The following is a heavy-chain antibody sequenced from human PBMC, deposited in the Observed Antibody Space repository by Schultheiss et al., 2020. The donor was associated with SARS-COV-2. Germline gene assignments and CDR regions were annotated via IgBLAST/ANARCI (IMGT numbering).Heavy chain of an antibody. V-gene: IGHV5-51*01. Sequence: GESLKISCKGSGYSFTRFWIGWVRQMPGKGLEWMGIIYPGDSDTRYSPSFQGQVTISVDRSISTAYLQWSSLKASDTAMYFCARGYWYFDLWGRGTLVTVSS. J-gene: IGHJ2*01. CDR3: ARGYWYFDL. CDR2: IYPGDSDT. CDR1: GYSFTRFW.